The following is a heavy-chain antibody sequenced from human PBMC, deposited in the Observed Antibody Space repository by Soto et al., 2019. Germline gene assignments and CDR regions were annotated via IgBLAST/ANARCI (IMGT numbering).Heavy chain of an antibody. CDR1: GVTFSSYA. V-gene: IGHV3-23*01. CDR2: ISGSGGST. D-gene: IGHD2-15*01. CDR3: VKGACSGGSCHYDY. Sequence: GGSLRLSCAASGVTFSSYAMSWVRQAPGKGLEWVSAISGSGGSTYYADSVKGRFTISRDNSKNTLFLQMNSLRAEDTAVFYCVKGACSGGSCHYDYWGQGTLVTVSS. J-gene: IGHJ4*02.